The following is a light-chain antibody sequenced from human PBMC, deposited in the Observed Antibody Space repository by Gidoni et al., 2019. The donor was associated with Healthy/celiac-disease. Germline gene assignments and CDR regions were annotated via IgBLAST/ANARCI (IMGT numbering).Light chain of an antibody. CDR1: SSDVGGYNY. J-gene: IGLJ2*01. Sequence: QSALTQPPSASGSPGQSVTISCTGTSSDVGGYNYVSWYQQPPGKAPKLMIYQVSKRPSGFPYRFSGSKSGNTASLTVSGLQAEDEADYYCSSYAGSNVVFGGVTKLTVL. V-gene: IGLV2-8*01. CDR3: SSYAGSNVV. CDR2: QVS.